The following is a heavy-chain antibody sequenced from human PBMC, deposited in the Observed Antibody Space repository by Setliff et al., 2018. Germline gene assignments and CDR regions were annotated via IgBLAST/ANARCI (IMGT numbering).Heavy chain of an antibody. CDR3: AADAPPGFGELLPDY. CDR2: VDPKDGQA. V-gene: IGHV1-69-2*01. D-gene: IGHD3-10*01. J-gene: IGHJ6*04. CDR1: AYRFIVYY. Sequence: ASVKVSCKGSAYRFIVYYIHWVRQTPGKGLEWMGRVDPKDGQAIYAKKFQGRFTITADTSIDKAYMELGSLPSEDTAVYYCAADAPPGFGELLPDYWGKGTTVTVSS.